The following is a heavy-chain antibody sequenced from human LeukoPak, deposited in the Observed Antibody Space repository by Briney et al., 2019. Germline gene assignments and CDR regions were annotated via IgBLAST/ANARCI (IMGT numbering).Heavy chain of an antibody. Sequence: GGSLRLSRAASGFTFDDYAMHWVRQTPEKGLEWVSLISWDGGTTYYADSVQGRFTVSRDNSKNSLYLQMNSLRAEDTALYYCVKDGSPTRGYYFDHWGQGALITVSS. CDR3: VKDGSPTRGYYFDH. CDR2: ISWDGGTT. V-gene: IGHV3-43D*04. CDR1: GFTFDDYA. J-gene: IGHJ4*02. D-gene: IGHD1-26*01.